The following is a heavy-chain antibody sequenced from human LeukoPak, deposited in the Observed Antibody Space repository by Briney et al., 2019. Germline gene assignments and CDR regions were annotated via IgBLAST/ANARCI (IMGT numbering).Heavy chain of an antibody. D-gene: IGHD2-2*02. CDR1: GFTFRSYA. Sequence: GGSLRLSCVASGFTFRSYAMSWVRQAAAKGLEWVSPINGSGGSTYYSDSVKGRFTIARDNSKNTLYLQMNSLRAEDTAVYYCAKNPDIVVVPAAIARFDYWGQGTLVTVSS. CDR3: AKNPDIVVVPAAIARFDY. CDR2: INGSGGST. V-gene: IGHV3-23*01. J-gene: IGHJ4*02.